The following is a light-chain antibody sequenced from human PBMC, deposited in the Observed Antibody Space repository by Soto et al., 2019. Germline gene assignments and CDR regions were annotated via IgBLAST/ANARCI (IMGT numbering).Light chain of an antibody. Sequence: EIVLTQSPGTLSLSPGERATLSCRASQSVSSSYLAWYQQKPGQAPRLLIYGASSRATGIPDRFSGSGSGTEFTLTISRLEPEDFAVYYCHHYSRSPPYTFGQGTKLDIK. J-gene: IGKJ2*01. CDR1: QSVSSSY. CDR2: GAS. V-gene: IGKV3-20*01. CDR3: HHYSRSPPYT.